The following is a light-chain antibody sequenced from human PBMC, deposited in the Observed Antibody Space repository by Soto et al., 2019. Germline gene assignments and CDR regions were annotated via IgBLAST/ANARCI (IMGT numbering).Light chain of an antibody. V-gene: IGKV3-20*01. CDR3: QQYGNFPYT. J-gene: IGKJ2*01. CDR1: ETVNNNF. CDR2: GPS. Sequence: ETVLTQSPGTLYLSPGQRATISCRANETVNNNFLAWYGQKPGQAPRLLIHGPSRRASGIPDRFSGSGSGTGFTLTISRLEPEDFAVYYCQQYGNFPYTFGPGTKVQIK.